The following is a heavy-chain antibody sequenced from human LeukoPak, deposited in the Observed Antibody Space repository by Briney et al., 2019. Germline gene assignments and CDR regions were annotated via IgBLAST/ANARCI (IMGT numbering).Heavy chain of an antibody. CDR2: IRPHTGET. J-gene: IGHJ4*02. D-gene: IGHD2-2*01. CDR1: GYNFPSYG. CDR3: ARDRGGKGSAIFY. V-gene: IGHV1-18*01. Sequence: ASVNVSCKASGYNFPSYGINWVRQAPGQGLEWMEWIRPHTGETNYAQRFQDRVTMTTDTSTTTAYMELRSLRFDDTAVYYCARDRGGKGSAIFYWGQGSLVTVSS.